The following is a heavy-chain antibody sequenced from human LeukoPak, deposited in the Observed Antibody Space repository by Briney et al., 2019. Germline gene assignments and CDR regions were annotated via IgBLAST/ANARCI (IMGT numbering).Heavy chain of an antibody. D-gene: IGHD3-10*01. V-gene: IGHV3-48*02. CDR2: ISSSSSTI. CDR3: ARETRYYYGSGSYQIDY. J-gene: IGHJ4*02. CDR1: GFTFSSYS. Sequence: PGGSLRLSCAASGFTFSSYSMYWVRQAPGKGLEWVSYISSSSSTIYYADSVKGRFTISRDNAKNSLYLQMNSLRDEDTAVYYCARETRYYYGSGSYQIDYWGQGTLVTVSS.